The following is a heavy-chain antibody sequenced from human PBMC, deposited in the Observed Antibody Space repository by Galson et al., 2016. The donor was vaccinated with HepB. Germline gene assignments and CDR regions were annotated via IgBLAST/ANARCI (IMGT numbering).Heavy chain of an antibody. V-gene: IGHV3-11*01. Sequence: SLRLSCAASGFNFRDFYMSWIRRAPGKGLEWVSYISTSGSIMYYADSVRGRFTISRDNTKRSVTLQMNSLRAEDTAVYFCARGVVVPATPYYYGLDVWGRGTTVTV. CDR1: GFNFRDFY. CDR2: ISTSGSIM. CDR3: ARGVVVPATPYYYGLDV. D-gene: IGHD2-2*01. J-gene: IGHJ6*02.